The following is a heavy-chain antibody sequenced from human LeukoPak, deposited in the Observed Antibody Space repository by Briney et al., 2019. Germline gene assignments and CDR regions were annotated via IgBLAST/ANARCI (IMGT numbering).Heavy chain of an antibody. CDR2: IIPIFGTA. CDR1: GFTFTSSA. J-gene: IGHJ4*02. V-gene: IGHV1-69*13. CDR3: ARDAGATTPYYFDY. D-gene: IGHD1-26*01. Sequence: GASVTVSCTASGFTFTSSAVQWVRQAPGQGLEWMGGIIPIFGTANYAQKFQGRVTITADESTSTAYMELSSLRSEDTAVHYCARDAGATTPYYFDYWGQGTLVTVSS.